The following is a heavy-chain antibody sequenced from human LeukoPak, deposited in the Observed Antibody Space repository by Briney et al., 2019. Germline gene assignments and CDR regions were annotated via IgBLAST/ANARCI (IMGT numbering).Heavy chain of an antibody. CDR3: ARLRFLDYYYYMDV. Sequence: PSETLSLTCTVSGGSISSYYWSWIRQPPGKGLEWIGYIYYSGSTNYNPSLKSRVTISVDTSKNQFSLKLSSVTAADTAVYYCARLRFLDYYYYMDVWGKGTTVTVSS. V-gene: IGHV4-59*12. CDR2: IYYSGST. J-gene: IGHJ6*03. D-gene: IGHD3-3*01. CDR1: GGSISSYY.